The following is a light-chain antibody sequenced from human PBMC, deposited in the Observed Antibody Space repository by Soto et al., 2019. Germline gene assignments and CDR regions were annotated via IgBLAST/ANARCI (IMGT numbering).Light chain of an antibody. CDR1: QGVRSY. Sequence: IQLTQSPSSLSASVGDRVTITCRASQGVRSYLAWFQQRPGKAPKLLIFGASTLQNGVPARFSGGGFGTEFTLTITSLQPEDFATYFCQQYNDFQYTFGPGTKLEI. CDR2: GAS. CDR3: QQYNDFQYT. V-gene: IGKV1-9*01. J-gene: IGKJ2*01.